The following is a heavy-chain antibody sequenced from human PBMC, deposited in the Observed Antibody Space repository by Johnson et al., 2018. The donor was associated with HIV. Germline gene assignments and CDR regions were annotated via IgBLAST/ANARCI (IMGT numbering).Heavy chain of an antibody. V-gene: IGHV3-30*04. D-gene: IGHD1-26*01. CDR2: ISYDGSNK. Sequence: QVQLVESGGGVVQPGRSLRLSCAASGFTFNSYAMHWVRQAPGKGLEWVAVISYDGSNKYYADSVKVRFTISRDNSKNTLYLQMNSLRAEDTAVYHCARDRIVGADYDAFDIWGQGTMVTVSS. CDR1: GFTFNSYA. J-gene: IGHJ3*02. CDR3: ARDRIVGADYDAFDI.